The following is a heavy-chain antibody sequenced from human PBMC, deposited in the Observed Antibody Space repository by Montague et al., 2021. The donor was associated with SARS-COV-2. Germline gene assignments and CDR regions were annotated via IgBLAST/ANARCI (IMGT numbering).Heavy chain of an antibody. CDR1: GGSITGYY. J-gene: IGHJ3*02. V-gene: IGHV4-59*01. CDR3: VRDHPYGGPRGAKDT. Sequence: SETLSLTCTVSGGSITGYYWSWVRLSPGKGMEWIAYIYDCGAVNYNPSLWSRVTISTDTSKNQLSIKVNSVTAADTAVYYCVRDHPYGGPRGAKDTWGQGTVVTVSS. D-gene: IGHD4-17*01. CDR2: IYDCGAV.